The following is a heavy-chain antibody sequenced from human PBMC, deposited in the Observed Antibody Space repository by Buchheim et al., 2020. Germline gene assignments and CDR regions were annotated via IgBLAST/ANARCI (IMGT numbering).Heavy chain of an antibody. CDR3: ARGAKDRRYSSSRGFDY. D-gene: IGHD6-6*01. CDR1: GFTFRSYG. Sequence: QVQLVESGGGVVQPGRSLRLSCAASGFTFRSYGMHWVRQAPGKGLEWVAVIWYDGSNKYYADSVKGRFTISRDNSKNTLYLQMNSLRAEDTAVYYCARGAKDRRYSSSRGFDYWGQGTL. J-gene: IGHJ4*02. CDR2: IWYDGSNK. V-gene: IGHV3-33*01.